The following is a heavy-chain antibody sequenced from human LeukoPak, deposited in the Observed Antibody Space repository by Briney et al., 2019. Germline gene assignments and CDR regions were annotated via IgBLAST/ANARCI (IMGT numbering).Heavy chain of an antibody. CDR1: GFSISSSYY. Sequence: SETLSLTCSVSGFSISSSYYWSWIRQPPGKGLEWIGYIYYSGSTNYNPSLKSRVTISVDTSKNQFSLKLSSVTAADTAVYYCARARFDAFDIWGQGTMVTVSS. V-gene: IGHV4-61*01. CDR3: ARARFDAFDI. CDR2: IYYSGST. D-gene: IGHD5-12*01. J-gene: IGHJ3*02.